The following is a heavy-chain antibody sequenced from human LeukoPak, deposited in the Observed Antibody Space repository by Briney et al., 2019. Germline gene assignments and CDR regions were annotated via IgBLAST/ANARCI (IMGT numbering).Heavy chain of an antibody. Sequence: ASVKVSCKASGYTFTNYYMHWVRQAPGQGLEWMGIINPSGGSTSYAQKFQGRVTMTRDTSTSTVYMELSSLRSEDTAVYYCAREGLVGYYVDYWGQGTLVTVSS. CDR3: AREGLVGYYVDY. CDR2: INPSGGST. CDR1: GYTFTNYY. D-gene: IGHD2-21*01. V-gene: IGHV1-46*01. J-gene: IGHJ4*02.